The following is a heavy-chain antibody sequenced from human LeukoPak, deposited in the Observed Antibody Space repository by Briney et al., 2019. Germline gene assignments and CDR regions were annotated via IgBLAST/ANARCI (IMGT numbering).Heavy chain of an antibody. D-gene: IGHD5-18*01. CDR3: ARDYGYPTNYFDC. CDR2: ISYDGSNK. Sequence: GGSPRLSCAASGFTFSSYATHWVRQAPGKGLEWVAVISYDGSNKYYADSVKGRFTISRDNSKNTLYLQMNSLRAEDTAVYYCARDYGYPTNYFDCWGQGTLVTVSS. CDR1: GFTFSSYA. V-gene: IGHV3-30-3*01. J-gene: IGHJ4*02.